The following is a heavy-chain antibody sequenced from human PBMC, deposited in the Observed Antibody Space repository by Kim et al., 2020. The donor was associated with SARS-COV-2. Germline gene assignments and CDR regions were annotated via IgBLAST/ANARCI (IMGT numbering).Heavy chain of an antibody. CDR3: ARVARPGIAAAGRFDY. Sequence: ASVKVSCKASGYTFTSYAMHWVRQAPGQRLEWMGWINAGNGNTKYSQKFQGRVTITRDTSASTAYMELSSLRSEDTAVYYCARVARPGIAAAGRFDYWGQGTLVTVSS. CDR2: INAGNGNT. J-gene: IGHJ4*02. CDR1: GYTFTSYA. V-gene: IGHV1-3*01. D-gene: IGHD6-13*01.